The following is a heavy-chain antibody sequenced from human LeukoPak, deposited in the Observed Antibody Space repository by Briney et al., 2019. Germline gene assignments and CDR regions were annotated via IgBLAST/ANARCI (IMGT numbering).Heavy chain of an antibody. CDR1: GGSFSGYY. Sequence: PSETLSLPCAVYGGSFSGYYWSGIRQPPGKGREGSGDINHSGSPNYHPSLKSRVTISVDTPKPQSATTPSSVAAAGTAVYHRARGWRSQLLLRGWFDPWGQGTLVTVSS. CDR3: ARGWRSQLLLRGWFDP. J-gene: IGHJ5*02. V-gene: IGHV4-34*01. CDR2: INHSGSP. D-gene: IGHD2-2*01.